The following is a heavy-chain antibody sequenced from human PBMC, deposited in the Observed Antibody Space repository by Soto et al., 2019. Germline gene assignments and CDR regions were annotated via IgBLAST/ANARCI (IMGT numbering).Heavy chain of an antibody. J-gene: IGHJ6*03. CDR2: IYYSGST. D-gene: IGHD3-9*01. V-gene: IGHV4-59*08. Sequence: SETLSLTCTVSGGSISGYYWSWIRQPPGKGLEWIGYIYYSGSTNYNPSLKSRVTISVDTSKNQFSLKLSSVTAADTAVYYCARTVLGPDLLADSFVDYYYYMDVWGQGTMVTVSS. CDR1: GGSISGYY. CDR3: ARTVLGPDLLADSFVDYYYYMDV.